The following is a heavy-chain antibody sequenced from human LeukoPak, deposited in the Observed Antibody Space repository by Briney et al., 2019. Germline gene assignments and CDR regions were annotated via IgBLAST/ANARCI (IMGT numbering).Heavy chain of an antibody. CDR3: ARVSPYGDYLDY. CDR2: ISAYNGNT. J-gene: IGHJ4*02. CDR1: GYTFTSYG. V-gene: IGHV1-18*01. D-gene: IGHD4-17*01. Sequence: ASVKVSCKASGYTFTSYGISWVRQAPGQGLEWMGWISAYNGNTNYAQKLQGRVTMTTDTSTSTAYMELRSLRSDDTAMYYCARVSPYGDYLDYWGQGTLVTVSS.